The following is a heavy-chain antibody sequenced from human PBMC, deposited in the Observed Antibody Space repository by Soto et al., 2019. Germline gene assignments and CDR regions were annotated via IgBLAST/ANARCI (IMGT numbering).Heavy chain of an antibody. J-gene: IGHJ6*02. V-gene: IGHV1-58*01. CDR2: IVVGSGNT. CDR1: GFTFTSSA. D-gene: IGHD2-15*01. Sequence: QMQLVQSGPEVKKPGTSVKVSCKASGFTFTSSAVQWVRQARGQRLEWIGWIVVGSGNTNYAQKFQERVTITRDMSTSTAYMELSSLRSEDTAVYYCAADRGLHLGYCSGGSCFKHYYGMDVWGQGTTVTVSS. CDR3: AADRGLHLGYCSGGSCFKHYYGMDV.